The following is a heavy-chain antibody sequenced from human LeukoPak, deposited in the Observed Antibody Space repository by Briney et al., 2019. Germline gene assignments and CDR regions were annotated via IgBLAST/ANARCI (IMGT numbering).Heavy chain of an antibody. V-gene: IGHV1-18*03. J-gene: IGHJ4*02. CDR1: GYTFTSYG. Sequence: GASVKVSCKASGYTFTSYGINWVRQAPGQGLEWMGWISAYNGNTNYAQKLQGRVTMTTDTSTSTAYMELRSLRSDDMAVYYCARDLGPYIAVTGRVDCWGQGTLVTVSS. CDR2: ISAYNGNT. CDR3: ARDLGPYIAVTGRVDC. D-gene: IGHD6-19*01.